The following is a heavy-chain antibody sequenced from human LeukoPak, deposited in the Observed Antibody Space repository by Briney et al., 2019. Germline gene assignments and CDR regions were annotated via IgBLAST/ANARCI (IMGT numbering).Heavy chain of an antibody. Sequence: SETLSLTCAVSGGSISSSNWWSWVRQPPGKGLEWIGEIYHSGSTNYNPSLKSRVTISVDKSKNQFSLKLSSVTAADTAVYYCARIGKGRPPTYVDAFDIWGQGTMVTVSS. CDR2: IYHSGST. V-gene: IGHV4-4*02. CDR3: ARIGKGRPPTYVDAFDI. D-gene: IGHD3-16*01. J-gene: IGHJ3*02. CDR1: GGSISSSNW.